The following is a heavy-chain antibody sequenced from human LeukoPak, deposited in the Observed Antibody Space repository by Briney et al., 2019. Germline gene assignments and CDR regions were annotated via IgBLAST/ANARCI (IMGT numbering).Heavy chain of an antibody. D-gene: IGHD6-13*01. J-gene: IGHJ4*02. Sequence: SETLSLTCTVSGGSISSSSYYWGWIRQPPGKGLEWIGSIYYSGSINYNPSLKSRVTISVDTSKNQFSLKLSSVTAADTAVYYCARDGTYSSSWFPLGYWGQGTLVTVSS. V-gene: IGHV4-39*07. CDR3: ARDGTYSSSWFPLGY. CDR2: IYYSGSI. CDR1: GGSISSSSYY.